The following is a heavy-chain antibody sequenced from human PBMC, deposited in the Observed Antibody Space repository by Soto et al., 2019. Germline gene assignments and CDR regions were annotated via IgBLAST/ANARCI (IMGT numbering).Heavy chain of an antibody. CDR3: AHGAAAVTTWGYGMDV. CDR1: GFSLSTSGVG. D-gene: IGHD4-4*01. J-gene: IGHJ6*02. Sequence: QITLKESGPTLVKPTQTLTLTCTFSGFSLSTSGVGVGWIRQPPGKALEWLALIYWDDDKRYSPSLKSRLTITKDTSKNQVVHTMTNMDPVDTATYYCAHGAAAVTTWGYGMDVWGQGTTVTVS. CDR2: IYWDDDK. V-gene: IGHV2-5*02.